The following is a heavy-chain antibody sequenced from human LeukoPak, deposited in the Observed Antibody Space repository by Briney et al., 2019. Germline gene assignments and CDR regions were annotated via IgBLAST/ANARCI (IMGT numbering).Heavy chain of an antibody. D-gene: IGHD3-3*01. CDR2: INTDGSGT. CDR3: ARGLPYYDFWSGYYFSDY. J-gene: IGHJ4*02. V-gene: IGHV3-74*01. Sequence: GGSLRLSCAASGFTFSSYWMHWVRQAPGKGLVWISRINTDGSGTYYADSLKDRFTISRDNAKSTLYLQMNSLRADDTAVYYCARGLPYYDFWSGYYFSDYWGQGTLVTVSS. CDR1: GFTFSSYW.